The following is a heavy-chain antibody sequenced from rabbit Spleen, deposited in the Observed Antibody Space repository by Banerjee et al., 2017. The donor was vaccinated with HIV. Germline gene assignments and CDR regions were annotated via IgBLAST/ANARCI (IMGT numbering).Heavy chain of an antibody. CDR1: GFSFSSNYY. J-gene: IGHJ6*01. V-gene: IGHV1S45*01. CDR3: ARDSGSSFSSYGMDL. D-gene: IGHD8-1*01. CDR2: IDTGSSGFT. Sequence: QQQLEESGGGLVKPGGTLTLTCTASGFSFSSNYYMCWVRQAPGKGLEWIACIDTGSSGFTYFASWAKGRFTISKTSSTTVTLQMTSLTAADTATYFCARDSGSSFSSYGMDLWGQGTLVTVS.